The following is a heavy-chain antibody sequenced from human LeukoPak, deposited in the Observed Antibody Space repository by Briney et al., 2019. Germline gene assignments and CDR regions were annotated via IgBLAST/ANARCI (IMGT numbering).Heavy chain of an antibody. CDR2: IYYSGST. D-gene: IGHD3-22*01. J-gene: IGHJ2*01. V-gene: IGHV4-39*07. CDR3: ARDSTRYYYDSSGYGADYWYFDL. CDR1: GGSISSSSYY. Sequence: PSETLSLTCTVSGGSISSSSYYWGWIRQPPGKGLEWIGSIYYSGSTYYNPSLKSRVTISVDTSKNQFSLKLSSVTAADTAVYYCARDSTRYYYDSSGYGADYWYFDLWGRGTLVTVSS.